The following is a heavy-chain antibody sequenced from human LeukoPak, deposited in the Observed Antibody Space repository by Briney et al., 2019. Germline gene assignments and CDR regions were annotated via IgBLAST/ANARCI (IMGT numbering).Heavy chain of an antibody. CDR3: AKDADRDGYNYNY. CDR2: IKTDGSIT. Sequence: GGSLRLSCAASGFSFSVYWMHWVRQAPGKGPVWVSRIKTDGSITDYADFVKGRFTISRDNSKNTLYLQMNSLRAEDTAVYYCAKDADRDGYNYNYWGQGTLVTVSS. V-gene: IGHV3-74*01. D-gene: IGHD5-24*01. CDR1: GFSFSVYW. J-gene: IGHJ4*02.